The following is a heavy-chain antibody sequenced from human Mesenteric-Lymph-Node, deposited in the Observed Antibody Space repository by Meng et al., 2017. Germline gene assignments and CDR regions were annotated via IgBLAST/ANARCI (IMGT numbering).Heavy chain of an antibody. J-gene: IGHJ3*02. CDR2: ISSDSSYI. Sequence: GESLKISCAASGFPFSSYVMSWVRQAPGKGLEWVSSISSDSSYIYYADSVKGRFTISRDNAKNSLYLQLDSLRAEDTAMYYCARPSLNDYADFDMWGQGTMVTVSS. V-gene: IGHV3-21*01. CDR3: ARPSLNDYADFDM. D-gene: IGHD4-17*01. CDR1: GFPFSSYV.